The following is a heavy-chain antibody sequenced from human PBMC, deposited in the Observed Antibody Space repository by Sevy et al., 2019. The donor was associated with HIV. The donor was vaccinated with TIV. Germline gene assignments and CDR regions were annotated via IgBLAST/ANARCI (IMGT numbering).Heavy chain of an antibody. CDR3: ARWAALYYDSSGYYYYFDY. CDR2: INWNGSST. V-gene: IGHV3-20*04. J-gene: IGHJ4*02. D-gene: IGHD3-22*01. Sequence: GGSLRLSCAASGFTFDDYGMSWVRQAPGKGLEWVSGINWNGSSTGYADSVKGRFTISRDNAKNSLYLQMNSLRVEDTALYYCARWAALYYDSSGYYYYFDYWGQGTLVTVSS. CDR1: GFTFDDYG.